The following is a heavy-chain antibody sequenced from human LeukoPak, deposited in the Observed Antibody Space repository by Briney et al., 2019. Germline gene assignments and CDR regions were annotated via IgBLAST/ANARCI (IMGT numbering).Heavy chain of an antibody. CDR3: ARSRSSWYYDFDY. V-gene: IGHV3-20*04. CDR2: TNWNGGST. D-gene: IGHD6-13*01. Sequence: ETLSLTCTVSGYSISSGYYWGWVRQAPGKGLEWVSSTNWNGGSTGYADSVKGRFTISRDNAKNSLYLQMNSLRAEDTALYYCARSRSSWYYDFDYWGQGTRVTVSS. CDR1: GYSISSGYY. J-gene: IGHJ4*02.